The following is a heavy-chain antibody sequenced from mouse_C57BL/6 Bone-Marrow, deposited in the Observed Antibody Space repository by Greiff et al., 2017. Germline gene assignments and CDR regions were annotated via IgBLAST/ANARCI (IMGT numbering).Heavy chain of an antibody. J-gene: IGHJ3*01. CDR1: GFSLTSYG. Sequence: VQVVESGPGLVQPSQSLSISCTVSGFSLTSYGVHWVRQSPGQGLEWLGVIWRGGSTDYNAAFISRLSISKDNTKSQVFFKMNRLQADDTAIYSCARSGNWFAYWGQGTLVTVSA. CDR2: IWRGGST. CDR3: ARSGNWFAY. V-gene: IGHV2-2*01. D-gene: IGHD1-1*01.